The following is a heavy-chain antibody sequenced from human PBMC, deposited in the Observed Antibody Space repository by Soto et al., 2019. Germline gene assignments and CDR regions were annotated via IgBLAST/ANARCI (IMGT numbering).Heavy chain of an antibody. D-gene: IGHD5-12*01. V-gene: IGHV1-2*04. CDR3: ARESGGATATLDYYYFYMDV. Sequence: VQLVQSGAEVRKPGASVKVSCKSSGDSFNDYYIHWVRQAPGQGLEWMGWINPNGGVTKYAQKFQGWVTMTRDTSIRTVYMELSSLRSDDTAIYYCARESGGATATLDYYYFYMDVWGKGTTVTVSS. CDR2: INPNGGVT. J-gene: IGHJ6*03. CDR1: GDSFNDYY.